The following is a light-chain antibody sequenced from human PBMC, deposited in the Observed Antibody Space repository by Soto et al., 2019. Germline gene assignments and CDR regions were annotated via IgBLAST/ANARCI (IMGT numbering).Light chain of an antibody. CDR1: SSDVGGYNY. J-gene: IGLJ1*01. CDR2: DVS. CDR3: CSYTSCSTLGV. V-gene: IGLV2-14*01. Sequence: QSALTQPASVSGSPGQSITISCTGTSSDVGGYNYVSWYQQHPGKAPKLMIYDVSNRPSGVSNRSSGSKSGNTASLTIAGLQAEYEADYYCCSYTSCSTLGVFGTGTKLTVL.